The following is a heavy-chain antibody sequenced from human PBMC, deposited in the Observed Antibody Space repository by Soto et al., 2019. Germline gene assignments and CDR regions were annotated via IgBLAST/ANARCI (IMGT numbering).Heavy chain of an antibody. CDR2: ITWNGGTI. Sequence: SLGLSCAASGFAFDDYVVDLVRQPPGRGLEWVSGITWNGGTIRYVDSVKGRFTISRDNAENSLYLQMNSLRPGDTAVYYCAKGGSAALIAPSGRDNWFDPWGQGTQVNVSS. CDR1: GFAFDDYV. J-gene: IGHJ5*02. D-gene: IGHD6-13*01. CDR3: AKGGSAALIAPSGRDNWFDP. V-gene: IGHV3-9*01.